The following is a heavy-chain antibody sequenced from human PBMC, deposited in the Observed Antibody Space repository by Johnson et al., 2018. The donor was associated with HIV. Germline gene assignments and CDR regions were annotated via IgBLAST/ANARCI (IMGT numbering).Heavy chain of an antibody. CDR3: AREMAWEDAFDI. CDR1: GFTFDDYA. D-gene: IGHD5-24*01. Sequence: VQLVESGGGVVQPGRSLRLSCAASGFTFDDYAMHWVRQAPGKGLEWVSVIYSGGNTYYADSVKGRFTISRDNSNNTLYLQMNSLRAEDTAVYHCAREMAWEDAFDIWGQGTMVTVSS. J-gene: IGHJ3*02. CDR2: IYSGGNT. V-gene: IGHV3-66*01.